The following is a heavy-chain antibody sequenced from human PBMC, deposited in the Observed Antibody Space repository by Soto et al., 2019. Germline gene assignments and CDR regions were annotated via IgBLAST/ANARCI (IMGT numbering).Heavy chain of an antibody. CDR3: AREYSYGHHFDY. J-gene: IGHJ4*02. CDR2: IIPIFGTA. V-gene: IGHV1-69*06. D-gene: IGHD5-18*01. CDR1: GGTFSSYA. Sequence: SVKVSCKASGGTFSSYAISWVRQAPGQGLEWMGGIIPIFGTANYAQKFQGRVTITADKSTSTAYMELSSLRSEDTAVYYCAREYSYGHHFDYWGQGTLVTVSS.